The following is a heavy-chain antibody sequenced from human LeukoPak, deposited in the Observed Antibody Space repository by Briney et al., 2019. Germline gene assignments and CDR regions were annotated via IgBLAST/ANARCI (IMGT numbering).Heavy chain of an antibody. CDR1: GYTFTGYY. V-gene: IGHV1-2*02. CDR2: INPNSGGT. Sequence: ASVKVSCKASGYTFTGYYMHWVRQATGQGLEWMGWINPNSGGTNYAQKFQGRVTMTRDTSISTAYMELSRLRSDDTAVYYCARVNRWFGELSLSPDYYYYMDVWGKGTTVTISS. J-gene: IGHJ6*03. D-gene: IGHD3-10*01. CDR3: ARVNRWFGELSLSPDYYYYMDV.